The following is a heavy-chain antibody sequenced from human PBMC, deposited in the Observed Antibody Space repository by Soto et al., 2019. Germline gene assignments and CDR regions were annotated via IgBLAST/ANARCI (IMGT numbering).Heavy chain of an antibody. Sequence: QVQLVQSGAEVKKPGSSVKVSCKASGGTFSNYALISWVRQAPGQGLEWRGGIIPIDATVNYAQKFQGRITITAGECTATAGMELGSRGSEEAAVYDCARDLLGFGYTYADVWGQGTTVTVSS. CDR2: IIPIDATV. V-gene: IGHV1-69*12. CDR3: ARDLLGFGYTYADV. CDR1: GGTFSNYA. J-gene: IGHJ6*01. D-gene: IGHD3-10*01.